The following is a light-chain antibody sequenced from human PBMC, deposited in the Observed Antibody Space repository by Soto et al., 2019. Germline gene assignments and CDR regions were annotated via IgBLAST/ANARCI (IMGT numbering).Light chain of an antibody. V-gene: IGKV4-1*01. CDR2: GAS. CDR1: QSVLYNSNNKNN. CDR3: QQYYSIPFT. J-gene: IGKJ2*01. Sequence: DFVMTQAPDSLAVSLGERATINCKSSQSVLYNSNNKNNLGWFQQKPGHPPKLLIYGASFRPSGVPDRFSGSGSGTDFTLTFSSLQAEDVAVYYCQQYYSIPFTLGQGTKLEI.